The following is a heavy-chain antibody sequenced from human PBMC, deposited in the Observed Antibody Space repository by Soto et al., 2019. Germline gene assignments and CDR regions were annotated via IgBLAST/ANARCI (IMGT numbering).Heavy chain of an antibody. CDR1: GYTFTSYG. D-gene: IGHD6-19*01. Sequence: ASVKVSCKASGYTFTSYGISWVRQAPGRGLEWMGWISAYNGNTNYAQKLQGRVTMTTDTSTSTAYMELRSLRSDDTAVYYCARDIYLDVAVAGTYGYWGQGTLVTVSS. CDR2: ISAYNGNT. J-gene: IGHJ4*02. CDR3: ARDIYLDVAVAGTYGY. V-gene: IGHV1-18*01.